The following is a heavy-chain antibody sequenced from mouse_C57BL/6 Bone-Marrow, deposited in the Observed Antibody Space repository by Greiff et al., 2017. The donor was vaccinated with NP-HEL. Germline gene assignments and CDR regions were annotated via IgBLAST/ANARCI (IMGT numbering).Heavy chain of an antibody. V-gene: IGHV14-3*01. CDR3: AISLWLRRGSYWYFDV. Sequence: VQLQQSVAELVRPGASVKLSCTASGFNIKNTYMHWVKQRPEQGLEWIGRLDPANGNTKYAPKFQGKATITADTSSNTAYLQLSSLTSEDTAIYYCAISLWLRRGSYWYFDVWGTGTTVTVSS. D-gene: IGHD2-2*01. CDR2: LDPANGNT. CDR1: GFNIKNTY. J-gene: IGHJ1*03.